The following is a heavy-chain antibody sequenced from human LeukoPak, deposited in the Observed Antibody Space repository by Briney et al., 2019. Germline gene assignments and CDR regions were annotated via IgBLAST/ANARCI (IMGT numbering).Heavy chain of an antibody. J-gene: IGHJ4*02. V-gene: IGHV3-66*02. CDR2: IYSGGTT. D-gene: IGHD6-13*01. Sequence: GGSLRLSCAASGLTFSNYEMNWVRQAPGKGLEWVSVIYSGGTTYYADSVKGRFTISRDNSENTLYLQMNSLRPEDTAVYYCARPLATAGAGYFDSWGQGTLVTVSS. CDR1: GLTFSNYE. CDR3: ARPLATAGAGYFDS.